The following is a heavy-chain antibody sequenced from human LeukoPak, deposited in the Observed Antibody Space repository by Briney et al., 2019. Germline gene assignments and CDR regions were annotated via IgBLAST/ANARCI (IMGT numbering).Heavy chain of an antibody. V-gene: IGHV4-59*08. D-gene: IGHD3-22*01. Sequence: PSETLSLTCTVSGGSISSYYWSWIRQPPGKGLEWIGYIYYSGSTDYNPSLKSRVTMSVDTSKNQFSLKLSSVTAADTAVYYCARDNYYDSSGYYVFDYWGQGTLVTVSS. CDR2: IYYSGST. CDR3: ARDNYYDSSGYYVFDY. J-gene: IGHJ4*02. CDR1: GGSISSYY.